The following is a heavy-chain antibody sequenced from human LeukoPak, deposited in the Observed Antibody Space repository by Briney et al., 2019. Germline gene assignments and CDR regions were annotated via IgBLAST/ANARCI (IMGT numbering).Heavy chain of an antibody. V-gene: IGHV3-21*01. Sequence: PGGSLRLSCAASGFTFSSYSMNWVRQAPGKGLEWVSSISSSSYIYYADSVKGRFTISRDNAKNSLYLQMNSLRAEDTAVYYCARGSPVVVAATSWFDPWGQGTLVTVSS. D-gene: IGHD2-15*01. CDR2: ISSSSYI. J-gene: IGHJ5*02. CDR1: GFTFSSYS. CDR3: ARGSPVVVAATSWFDP.